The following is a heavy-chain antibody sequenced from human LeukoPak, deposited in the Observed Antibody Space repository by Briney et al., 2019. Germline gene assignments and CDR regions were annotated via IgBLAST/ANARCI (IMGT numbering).Heavy chain of an antibody. D-gene: IGHD1-20*01. CDR2: METIGTT. J-gene: IGHJ5*02. CDR3: ARDGGTYITETSTDRHNWMDP. CDR1: GGSISSAGFY. V-gene: IGHV4-61*02. Sequence: SETLSLTCIVSGGSISSAGFYWSWIRQPAGKGLEWIGRMETIGTTSYNPSLRSRVTISIDTSKNQFSLRLTSVTAADTAVYYCARDGGTYITETSTDRHNWMDPWGQGSLVTVSS.